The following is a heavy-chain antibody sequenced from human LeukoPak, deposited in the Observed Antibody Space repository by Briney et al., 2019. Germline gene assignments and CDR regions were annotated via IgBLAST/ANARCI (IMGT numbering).Heavy chain of an antibody. D-gene: IGHD3-10*01. CDR3: AKRPFGELFLYFDY. Sequence: PGGSLRLSCAGSGFTFSNYAMSWVRQAPGKGLEWVSGISGSGDSIYYADSVKGRFAISRDNSKNTLYLQMNSLRAEDTAVYYCAKRPFGELFLYFDYWGQGTLVTVSS. CDR2: ISGSGDSI. CDR1: GFTFSNYA. J-gene: IGHJ4*02. V-gene: IGHV3-23*01.